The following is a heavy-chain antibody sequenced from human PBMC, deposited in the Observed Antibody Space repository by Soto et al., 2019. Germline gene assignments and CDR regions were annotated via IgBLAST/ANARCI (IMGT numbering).Heavy chain of an antibody. CDR2: IFSNDEK. CDR3: ARNDYFDSRGYYFWYFDL. J-gene: IGHJ2*01. D-gene: IGHD3-22*01. Sequence: QVTLKESGPVLVKPTETLTLTCTVSGFSLSNARMGVSWIRQPPGKALEWLAHIFSNDEKSYSTSLKSRLTISKDTSKSQVVLTMTTMDPVDTATYYCARNDYFDSRGYYFWYFDLWGRGTLVTVSS. V-gene: IGHV2-26*01. CDR1: GFSLSNARMG.